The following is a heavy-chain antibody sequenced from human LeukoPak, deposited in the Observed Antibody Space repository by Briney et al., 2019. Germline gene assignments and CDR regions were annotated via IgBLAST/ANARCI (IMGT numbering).Heavy chain of an antibody. CDR1: GYTLTELS. CDR2: FDPEDGET. CDR3: ATVAPPEYCSSTGCYYDY. D-gene: IGHD2-2*01. J-gene: IGHJ4*02. Sequence: GASVKVSCKVSGYTLTELSMHWVRQAPGKGLEWMGGFDPEDGETIYAQKYQGRVTMTEDTSTDTAYMELSSLRSEDTAVYYCATVAPPEYCSSTGCYYDYWGQGTLVTVSS. V-gene: IGHV1-24*01.